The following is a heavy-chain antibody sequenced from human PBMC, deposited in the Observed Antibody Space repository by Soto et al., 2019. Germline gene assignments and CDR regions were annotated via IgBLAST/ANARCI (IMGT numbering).Heavy chain of an antibody. CDR3: ARSPGGCTVATYFFDY. D-gene: IGHD4-17*01. V-gene: IGHV2-70*04. J-gene: IGHJ4*02. CDR1: GFSLSSKGMR. Sequence: SGPTLVNPTQTLTLTCTFSGFSLSSKGMRVSWIRQPPGKALEWLARIDWDDDKFYSPSLRTRLTISKDTSKNQVVLTMTNVDPKDTATYYCARSPGGCTVATYFFDYWGQGTLVTVSS. CDR2: IDWDDDK.